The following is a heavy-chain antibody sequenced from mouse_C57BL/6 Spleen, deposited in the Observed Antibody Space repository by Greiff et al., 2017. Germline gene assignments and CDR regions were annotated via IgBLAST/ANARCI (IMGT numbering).Heavy chain of an antibody. Sequence: VQLQQSGPELVKPGASVKISCKASGYTFTDYYMNWVKQSHGKSLEWIGDINPNNGGTSYNQKFKGKATLTVDKSSSTAYMELRSLTSEDSAVYYCAGDYDDYWYFDVWGTGTTVTVSS. J-gene: IGHJ1*03. D-gene: IGHD2-4*01. CDR3: AGDYDDYWYFDV. V-gene: IGHV1-26*01. CDR2: INPNNGGT. CDR1: GYTFTDYY.